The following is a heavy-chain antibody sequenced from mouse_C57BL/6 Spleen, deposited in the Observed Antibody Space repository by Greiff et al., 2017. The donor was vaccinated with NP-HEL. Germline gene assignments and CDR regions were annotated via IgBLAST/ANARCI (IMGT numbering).Heavy chain of an antibody. CDR1: GYTFTTYP. D-gene: IGHD1-1*01. Sequence: LVESGAELVKPGASVKMSCKASGYTFTTYPIEWMKQNHGKSLEWIGNFHPYNDDTKYNEKFKGKATLTVEKSSSTVYLELSRLTSDDSAVYYCARGYYYYGSSFYWYFDVWGTGTTVTVSS. J-gene: IGHJ1*03. CDR3: ARGYYYYGSSFYWYFDV. CDR2: FHPYNDDT. V-gene: IGHV1-47*01.